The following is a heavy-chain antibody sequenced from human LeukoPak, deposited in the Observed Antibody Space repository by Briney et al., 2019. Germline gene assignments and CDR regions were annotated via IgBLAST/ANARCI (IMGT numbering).Heavy chain of an antibody. D-gene: IGHD3-22*01. CDR2: INPNSGGT. CDR1: GYTFTGYG. V-gene: IGHV1-2*02. CDR3: ARLDYYDSSAYYGGEGFDY. J-gene: IGHJ4*02. Sequence: AASLTVSFTASGYTFTGYGMHWVRQAPGQGLEWLGWINPNSGGTNYEQKFQGRVTMTRDTSISTAYMELSRLRSDDTAVYYCARLDYYDSSAYYGGEGFDYWGQGTMVTVSS.